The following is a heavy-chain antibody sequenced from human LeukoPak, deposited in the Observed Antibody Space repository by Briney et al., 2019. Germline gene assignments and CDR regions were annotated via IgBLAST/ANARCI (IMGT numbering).Heavy chain of an antibody. CDR3: AREGGAQLWLGGIDY. V-gene: IGHV1-8*03. D-gene: IGHD5-18*01. CDR2: MNPNSGNT. J-gene: IGHJ4*02. CDR1: VGTFSSYA. Sequence: ASVKVSCKASVGTFSSYAISWVRQAPGQGLEWMGWMNPNSGNTGYAQKFQGRVTITRNTSISTAYMELGSLRSEDTAVYYCAREGGAQLWLGGIDYWGQGTLVTVSS.